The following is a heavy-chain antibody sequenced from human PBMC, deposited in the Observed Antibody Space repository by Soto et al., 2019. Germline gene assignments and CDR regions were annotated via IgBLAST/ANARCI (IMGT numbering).Heavy chain of an antibody. J-gene: IGHJ3*02. V-gene: IGHV1-69*13. D-gene: IGHD3-9*01. CDR3: AAIYDILTGGPDDAFDI. CDR2: IIPIFGTA. CDR1: GGTFSSYA. Sequence: SVKVSCKASGGTFSSYAISCVRQAPEQGLEWMGGIIPIFGTANYAQKFQGRVTITADESTSTAYMELSSLRSEDTAVYYCAAIYDILTGGPDDAFDIWGQGTMVTVSS.